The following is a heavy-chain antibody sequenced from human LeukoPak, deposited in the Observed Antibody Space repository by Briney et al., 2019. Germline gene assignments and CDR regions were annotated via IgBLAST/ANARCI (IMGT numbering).Heavy chain of an antibody. Sequence: ASVTVSCKASGYTFTIYDINWVRQAPGQGLEWMEWMNPNSGNTGYAQKFQGRVTMTRNTSISTAYMELSSLRSEDTAVYYCVGVRDAFDIWGQGTMVTVSS. V-gene: IGHV1-8*01. J-gene: IGHJ3*02. CDR1: GYTFTIYD. CDR3: VGVRDAFDI. D-gene: IGHD3-10*01. CDR2: MNPNSGNT.